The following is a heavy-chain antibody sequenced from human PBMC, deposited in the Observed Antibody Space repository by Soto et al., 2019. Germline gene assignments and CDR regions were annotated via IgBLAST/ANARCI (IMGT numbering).Heavy chain of an antibody. J-gene: IGHJ4*02. CDR2: ISGSGGGI. Sequence: EVQLLESGGGLVQPGGSLRLSCAASGFTFSSYAMSWVRQAPGKGLEWVSNISGSGGGIYYADSVKGRFTISRDNSKNTLYLQMNSLRAEDTAVYYCAKRNLVVRPPFDYWGQGNLGTVSS. CDR3: AKRNLVVRPPFDY. D-gene: IGHD2-15*01. CDR1: GFTFSSYA. V-gene: IGHV3-23*01.